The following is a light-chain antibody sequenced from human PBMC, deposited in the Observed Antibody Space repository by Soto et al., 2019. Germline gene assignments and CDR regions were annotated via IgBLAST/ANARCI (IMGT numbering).Light chain of an antibody. CDR3: QQYNNWPLRT. V-gene: IGKV3-15*01. J-gene: IGKJ2*01. CDR2: GAS. Sequence: MTQSPATLSVSPGERATLSCRASQSVSSNLAWYQQKPGQAPRLLIYGASTRATGIPARFSGSGSGTEFTLTISSLQSEDFAVYYCQQYNNWPLRTFGQGTKLEIK. CDR1: QSVSSN.